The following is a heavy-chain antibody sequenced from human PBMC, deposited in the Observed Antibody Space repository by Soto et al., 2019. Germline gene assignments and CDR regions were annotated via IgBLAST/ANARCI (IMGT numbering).Heavy chain of an antibody. CDR1: GFSLSTSGLG. Sequence: QITLKESGPTLVRPTQTLTLTCTFSGFSLSTSGLGVGWIRQPPGKALEWLALIYWNDDKRYSPSLKARHTITNDTSKNHVVLTMSNMDPVDTATHYCAHRPSGWYLFDYWGQGTLVTVSS. J-gene: IGHJ4*01. CDR3: AHRPSGWYLFDY. V-gene: IGHV2-5*01. CDR2: IYWNDDK. D-gene: IGHD6-19*01.